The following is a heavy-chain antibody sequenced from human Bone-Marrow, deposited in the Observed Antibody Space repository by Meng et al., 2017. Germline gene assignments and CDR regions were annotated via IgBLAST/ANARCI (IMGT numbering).Heavy chain of an antibody. Sequence: QVQLVESGGGVVQPGRSLRLSCAASGFTFSSYAISWVRQAPGQGLEWMGGIIPIFGTANHAQKFQGRVTITTDESTSTAYMELSSLRSEDTAVYYCARVGEYEFDPWGQGTLVTVSS. CDR1: GFTFSSYA. CDR3: ARVGEYEFDP. J-gene: IGHJ5*02. D-gene: IGHD2-21*01. CDR2: IIPIFGTA. V-gene: IGHV1-69*01.